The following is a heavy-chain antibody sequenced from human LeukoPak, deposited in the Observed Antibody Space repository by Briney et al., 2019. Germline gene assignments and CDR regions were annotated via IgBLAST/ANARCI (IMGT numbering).Heavy chain of an antibody. CDR1: GFTFSSYG. Sequence: PGGSLRLSCAASGFTFSSYGMHWVRQAPGKGLEWVAVISYDGSNKYYADSVKGRLTISRDNSKNTLYLQMNSLRAEDTAVYYCAREGPRGNSQFDYWGQGTTVTVSS. V-gene: IGHV3-30*03. J-gene: IGHJ4*03. CDR3: AREGPRGNSQFDY. D-gene: IGHD2/OR15-2a*01. CDR2: ISYDGSNK.